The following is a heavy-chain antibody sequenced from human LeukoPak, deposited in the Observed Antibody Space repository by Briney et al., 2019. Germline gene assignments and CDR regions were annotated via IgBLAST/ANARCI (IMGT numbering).Heavy chain of an antibody. V-gene: IGHV4-61*02. CDR2: IYTSGST. CDR1: GGSISSGSYY. CDR3: AGVDSGSFLGDWFDP. D-gene: IGHD1-26*01. J-gene: IGHJ5*02. Sequence: PSETLSLTCTVSGGSISSGSYYWSWIRQPAGKGLEWIGRIYTSGSTNYNPSLKSRVTISVDTSKNQFSLKLSSVTAADTAVYYCAGVDSGSFLGDWFDPWGQGTLVTVSS.